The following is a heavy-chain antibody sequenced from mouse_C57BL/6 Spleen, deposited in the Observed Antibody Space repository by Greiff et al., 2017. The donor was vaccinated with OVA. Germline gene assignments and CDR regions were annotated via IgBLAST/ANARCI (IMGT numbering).Heavy chain of an antibody. V-gene: IGHV1-69*01. CDR3: AKSGCDGNKCAMDY. Sequence: QVQLQQPGAELVMPGASVKLSCKASGYTFTSYWMHWVKQRPGQGLEWIGEIDPSDGYTNYNQKFKGKSTLTVDKSSNTAYMQLSSLTSEDSAVYYGAKSGCDGNKCAMDYWGKGTSVTVSS. CDR2: IDPSDGYT. D-gene: IGHD2-1*01. CDR1: GYTFTSYW. J-gene: IGHJ4*01.